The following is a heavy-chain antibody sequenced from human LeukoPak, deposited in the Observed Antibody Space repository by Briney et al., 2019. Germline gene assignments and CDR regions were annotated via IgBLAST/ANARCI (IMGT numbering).Heavy chain of an antibody. V-gene: IGHV3-30-3*01. CDR2: ISYDGSNK. CDR1: GFTFSSYA. CDR3: ARGLSYSSRWWAFDR. D-gene: IGHD6-13*01. Sequence: GGSLRLSCAASGFTFSSYAMHWVRQAPGQGLEWVAVISYDGSNKYYADSVKGRFTISRDNTKNKLYLQMNSPGAEDTAVYYCARGLSYSSRWWAFDRWGQGTLVTVSS. J-gene: IGHJ4*02.